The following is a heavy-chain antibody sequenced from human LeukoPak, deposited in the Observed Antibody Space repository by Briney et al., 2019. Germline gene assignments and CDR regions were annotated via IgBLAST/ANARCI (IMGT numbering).Heavy chain of an antibody. CDR2: INPKSPGT. J-gene: IGHJ6*03. CDR3: ARDPAQSYYTDV. CDR1: GYRFTAYY. Sequence: ASVKVSCKASGYRFTAYYIHWVRQAPGQGLEWMGWINPKSPGTNYAQKFQGRVTMTRDTSISTAYMKLTSLTSDDTAVYYCARDPAQSYYTDVWGIGTTVTVSS. V-gene: IGHV1-2*02.